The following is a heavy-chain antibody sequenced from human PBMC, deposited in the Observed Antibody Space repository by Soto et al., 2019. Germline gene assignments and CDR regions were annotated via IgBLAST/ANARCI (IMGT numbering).Heavy chain of an antibody. V-gene: IGHV4-59*08. CDR3: ARQGGSSWNPREHNYYYYYYMDV. CDR1: GGSISSYY. J-gene: IGHJ6*03. Sequence: SETLSLTCTVSGGSISSYYWSWIRQPPGKGLEWIGYIYYSGSTNYNPSLKSRVTISVDTSKNQFSLKLSSVTAADTAVYYCARQGGSSWNPREHNYYYYYYMDVWGKGTTVTVSS. D-gene: IGHD6-13*01. CDR2: IYYSGST.